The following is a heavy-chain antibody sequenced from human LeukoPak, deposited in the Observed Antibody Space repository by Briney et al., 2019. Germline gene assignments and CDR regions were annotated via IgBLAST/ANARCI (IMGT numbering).Heavy chain of an antibody. D-gene: IGHD3-3*01. CDR3: ARGITIFGVVISRNDYYGMDV. J-gene: IGHJ6*02. CDR2: IIPIRGIA. CDR1: GGTFSSYA. V-gene: IGHV1-69*04. Sequence: SVKVSCKVSGGTFSSYAFSWVRQPPGQGLEWMGRIIPIRGIANYAQKFQGRVTSTADKSTSTAYMELSSLRSEDTAVYYCARGITIFGVVISRNDYYGMDVWGQGTTVTVSS.